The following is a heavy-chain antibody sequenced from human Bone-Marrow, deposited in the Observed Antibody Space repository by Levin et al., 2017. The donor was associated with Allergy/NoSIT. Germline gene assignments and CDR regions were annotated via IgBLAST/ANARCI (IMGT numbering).Heavy chain of an antibody. CDR3: AGYGTSAYLSPFDS. D-gene: IGHD3-22*01. CDR2: ISGSGGNT. J-gene: IGHJ4*02. Sequence: LSGGSLRLSCAASGFIFSNYAMNWVRQAPGKGLEWVSQISGSGGNTHYADSVKGRFTFSRDNSKNTLNLQMNSLRAEDTAVYYWAGYGTSAYLSPFDSLGQAALVTAAS. V-gene: IGHV3-23*01. CDR1: GFIFSNYA.